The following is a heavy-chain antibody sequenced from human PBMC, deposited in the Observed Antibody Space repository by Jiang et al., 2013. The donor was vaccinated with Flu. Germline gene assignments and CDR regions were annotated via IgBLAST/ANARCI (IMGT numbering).Heavy chain of an antibody. J-gene: IGHJ6*02. V-gene: IGHV3-30*18. CDR3: AKDDYEGFYYYYDGMDV. D-gene: IGHD4-17*01. Sequence: VQLVESGGGVVQPGRSLRLSCAASGFTFNSYGMHWVRQAPGKGLEWVAVISYDGSNKYYADSVKGRFTISRDNSKNTLSLQMNSLRVEDTALYYCAKDDYEGFYYYYDGMDVWGQGTTATVSS. CDR1: GFTFNSYG. CDR2: ISYDGSNK.